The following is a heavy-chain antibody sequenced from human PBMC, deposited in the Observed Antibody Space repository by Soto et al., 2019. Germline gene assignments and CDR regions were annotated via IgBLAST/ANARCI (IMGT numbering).Heavy chain of an antibody. CDR3: ARIGYCSGGSCYAGGYYFYYGMDV. CDR2: IYTSRST. Sequence: SETLSLTCTVSGGSISSYYWSWIRQPAGKGLEMIGRIYTSRSTNYNPSLNSRVTMAVDTSKNQFSLKLSSVTAADTAVYYCARIGYCSGGSCYAGGYYFYYGMDVWGQGTTVTVSS. D-gene: IGHD2-15*01. CDR1: GGSISSYY. J-gene: IGHJ6*02. V-gene: IGHV4-4*07.